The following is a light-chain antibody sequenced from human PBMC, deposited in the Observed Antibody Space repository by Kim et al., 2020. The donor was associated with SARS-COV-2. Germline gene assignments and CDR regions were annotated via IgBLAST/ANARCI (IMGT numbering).Light chain of an antibody. CDR1: QSIYSH. V-gene: IGKV1-39*01. J-gene: IGKJ3*01. CDR3: QQSYITPLT. CDR2: AAS. Sequence: DIQMTQSPSTLSASVGDRVTITCRTTQSIYSHLNWYQQKPGSAPKLLISAASTLQGGVPSRFSGSGSETDFTLTISSLQPEDFATYLYQQSYITPLTFGPGTKVDIK.